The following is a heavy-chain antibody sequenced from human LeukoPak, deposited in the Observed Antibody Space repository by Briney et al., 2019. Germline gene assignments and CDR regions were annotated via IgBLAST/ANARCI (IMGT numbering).Heavy chain of an antibody. J-gene: IGHJ4*02. CDR1: GYSISSGYY. D-gene: IGHD1-26*01. Sequence: SETLSLTCTVSGYSISSGYYWGWIRQPPGKGLEWIGSIYHSGSTYYNPSLKSRVTISVDTSKNQLSLKLSSVTAADTAVYYCARIVGATDYWGQGTLVTVSS. V-gene: IGHV4-38-2*02. CDR3: ARIVGATDY. CDR2: IYHSGST.